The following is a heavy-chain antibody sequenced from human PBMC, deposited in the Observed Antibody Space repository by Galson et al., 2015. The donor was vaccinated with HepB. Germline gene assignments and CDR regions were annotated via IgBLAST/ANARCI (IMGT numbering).Heavy chain of an antibody. V-gene: IGHV3-30*18. Sequence: SLRLSCAASGFTFSSYGMHWVRQAPGKGLEWVAVISYDGSNKYYADSVKGRFTTSRDNSKNTLYLQMNSLRAEDTAVYYCAKDREDAFDIWGQGTMVTVSS. CDR3: AKDREDAFDI. D-gene: IGHD5-24*01. CDR1: GFTFSSYG. J-gene: IGHJ3*02. CDR2: ISYDGSNK.